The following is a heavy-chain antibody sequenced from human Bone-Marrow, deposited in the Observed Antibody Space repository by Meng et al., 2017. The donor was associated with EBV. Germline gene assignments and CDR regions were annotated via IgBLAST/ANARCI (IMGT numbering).Heavy chain of an antibody. Sequence: VQLVQSGDDVKKPRCSVKVSCKTSGGTFSSDAISWVRQAPGQGLEWMGGLIPMLGAPNYAQKFQDRVTIIADKSTSIHYMELSSLRSDDTAVYYCASESGRGYTPDYWGRGTLVTVSS. CDR3: ASESGRGYTPDY. D-gene: IGHD3-10*01. CDR1: GGTFSSDA. V-gene: IGHV1-69*06. J-gene: IGHJ4*02. CDR2: LIPMLGAP.